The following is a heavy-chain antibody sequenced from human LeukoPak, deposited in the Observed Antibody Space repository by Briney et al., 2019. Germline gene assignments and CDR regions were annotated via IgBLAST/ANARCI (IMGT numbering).Heavy chain of an antibody. J-gene: IGHJ1*01. D-gene: IGHD3-22*01. Sequence: GGSLRLSCTASVFTFNTYWMSWVRQAPGKGLEWVASIKQDESEKYCLDSVKGRFTISRDNAKNSLYLQMNSLRAEDTAVYYCARASVEVITPEYFQHWGQGTLVTVSS. CDR1: VFTFNTYW. CDR3: ARASVEVITPEYFQH. CDR2: IKQDESEK. V-gene: IGHV3-7*03.